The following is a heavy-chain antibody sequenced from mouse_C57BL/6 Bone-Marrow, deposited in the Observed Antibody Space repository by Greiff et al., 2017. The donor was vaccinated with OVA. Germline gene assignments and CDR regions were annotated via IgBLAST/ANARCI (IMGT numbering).Heavy chain of an antibody. CDR2: ISDGGSYT. Sequence: EVKLVESGGGLVKPGGSLKLSCAASGFTFSSYAMSWVRQTPEKRLEWVATISDGGSYTYYPDNVKGRFTISRDNAKNNLYLQMSHLKSEDTAMDYCARESNGGVYCAMDYWGQGTSVTVSS. CDR3: ARESNGGVYCAMDY. J-gene: IGHJ4*01. V-gene: IGHV5-4*01. CDR1: GFTFSSYA. D-gene: IGHD2-5*01.